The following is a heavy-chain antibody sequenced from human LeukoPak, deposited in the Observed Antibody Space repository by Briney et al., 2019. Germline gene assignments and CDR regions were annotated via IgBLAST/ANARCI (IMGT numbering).Heavy chain of an antibody. CDR2: INPNSGGT. V-gene: IGHV1-2*02. Sequence: ASVKVSCKASGYTFTGYYMHWVRQAPGQGLEWMGWINPNSGGTNYAQKFQGRVTMTRDTSISTAYMERSRLRSDDTAVYYCAREGYDILTGPFDYWGQGTLVTVSS. J-gene: IGHJ4*02. CDR1: GYTFTGYY. CDR3: AREGYDILTGPFDY. D-gene: IGHD3-9*01.